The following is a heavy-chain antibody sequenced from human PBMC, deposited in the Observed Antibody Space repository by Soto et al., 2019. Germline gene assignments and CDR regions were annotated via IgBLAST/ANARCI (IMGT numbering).Heavy chain of an antibody. D-gene: IGHD2-2*01. CDR3: AKDSGYQLPDNYFYYGLDV. CDR1: GFTFTSHA. V-gene: IGHV3-30*18. J-gene: IGHJ6*02. CDR2: IPYDEIDK. Sequence: LRLSCAASGFTFTSHAMHWVRQTPGKGLEWVAAIPYDEIDKKYASSVKGRFTVSRDNVKNTLSLQMNSLRPEDTAVYYCAKDSGYQLPDNYFYYGLDVWGQGTTVTVYS.